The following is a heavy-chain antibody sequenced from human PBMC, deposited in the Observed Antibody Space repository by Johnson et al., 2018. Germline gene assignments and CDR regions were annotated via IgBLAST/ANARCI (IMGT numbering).Heavy chain of an antibody. J-gene: IGHJ6*03. CDR1: GGSFSGYY. D-gene: IGHD3-10*01. CDR2: INHSGST. V-gene: IGHV4-34*01. CDR3: ARGRRKKMVRGTTNLYLDQYHDYMDV. Sequence: QVQLQQWGAGLLKPSETLSLTCAVYGGSFSGYYWSWIRQPPGKGLEWIGEINHSGSTNYNPSLTGRVTMSLHTSKNQLSLKLTSGTAADTAVYFCARGRRKKMVRGTTNLYLDQYHDYMDVWDKGTTVTVSS.